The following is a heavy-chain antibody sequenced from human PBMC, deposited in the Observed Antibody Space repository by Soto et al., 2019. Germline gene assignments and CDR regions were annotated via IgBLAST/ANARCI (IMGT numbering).Heavy chain of an antibody. CDR3: VKCTWYQLFPVSYFDY. V-gene: IGHV3-9*01. Sequence: EVQLVESGGGLVQPGRSLRLSCAASGLPLDAYAMHWVRQAQGKGLEGVSGISWNSGSIGYTESVKGRFTISRDNSKNYLNQQMNWQRAEDTALYYGVKCTWYQLFPVSYFDYWGQGTLVTVSS. D-gene: IGHD2-2*01. CDR2: ISWNSGSI. CDR1: GLPLDAYA. J-gene: IGHJ4*02.